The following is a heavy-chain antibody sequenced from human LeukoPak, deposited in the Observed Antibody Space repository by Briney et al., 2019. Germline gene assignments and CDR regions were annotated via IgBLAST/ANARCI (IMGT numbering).Heavy chain of an antibody. CDR2: VSGYNGNT. V-gene: IGHV1-18*01. D-gene: IGHD5-18*01. CDR3: AREVDSDMVNAFDF. CDR1: GYTFTYYG. Sequence: ASVKVSCKASGYTFTYYGINWVRLAPGQGLEWMGWVSGYNGNTRYAQNFQGRLTLTTDTSTNIAYMELMRLRSDDTAVYYCAREVDSDMVNAFDFWGQGTLVTVSS. J-gene: IGHJ3*01.